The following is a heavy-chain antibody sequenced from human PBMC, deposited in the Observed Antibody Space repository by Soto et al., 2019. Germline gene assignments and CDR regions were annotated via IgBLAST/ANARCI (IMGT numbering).Heavy chain of an antibody. V-gene: IGHV3-23*01. CDR1: EFTFSNYA. J-gene: IGHJ4*02. D-gene: IGHD2-2*01. Sequence: GGSLRLSCAASEFTFSNYAMSWVRQAPGKGLEWFSAITGNGGDTYYADSVQGRFTISRDNSDSALYLQMNSLRAEDTAVYYCAKGSSSSRPYYFDCWAQGTLVTVSS. CDR3: AKGSSSSRPYYFDC. CDR2: ITGNGGDT.